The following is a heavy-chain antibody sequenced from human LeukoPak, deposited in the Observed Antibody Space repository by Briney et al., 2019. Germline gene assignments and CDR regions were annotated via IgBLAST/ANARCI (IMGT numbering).Heavy chain of an antibody. Sequence: RAGGSLRLSCAASGFTFSRYWMSWIRQAPGKGLEWVSYISSSGSTIYYADSVKGRFTISRDNAKNSLYLQMNSLRAEDTAVYYCARDTDYYCGGDCYPNWFDPWGQGTLVTVSS. CDR3: ARDTDYYCGGDCYPNWFDP. CDR2: ISSSGSTI. D-gene: IGHD2-21*02. V-gene: IGHV3-48*04. CDR1: GFTFSRYW. J-gene: IGHJ5*02.